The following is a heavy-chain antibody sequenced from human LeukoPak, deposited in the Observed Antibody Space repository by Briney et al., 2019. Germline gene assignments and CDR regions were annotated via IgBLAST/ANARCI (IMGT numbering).Heavy chain of an antibody. CDR3: AKDPTLGYSSSWYSFAY. CDR1: GFTFRNHG. V-gene: IGHV3-33*06. D-gene: IGHD6-13*01. CDR2: IWYDGSNQ. Sequence: PGGSLRLSCAASGFTFRNHGMYWVRQAPGKGLEWVAIIWYDGSNQYYGDSVKGRFTISRDNSKNTLYLQMNSLRAEDTALYYCAKDPTLGYSSSWYSFAYWGQGTLVTVSS. J-gene: IGHJ4*02.